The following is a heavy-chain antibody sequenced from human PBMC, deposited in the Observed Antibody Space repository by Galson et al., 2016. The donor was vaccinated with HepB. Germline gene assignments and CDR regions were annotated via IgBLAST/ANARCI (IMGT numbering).Heavy chain of an antibody. Sequence: SLRLSCAASGFTFSDYYMSWIRQAPGKGLEWVANIRQDGGEKFYVDSVTGRFTVSRDNAKKSLYLQMTSLRVEDTAVYYCAREPDGHLTNWFDPWGQGTLVTVSS. CDR3: AREPDGHLTNWFDP. D-gene: IGHD1-14*01. V-gene: IGHV3-7*04. J-gene: IGHJ5*02. CDR1: GFTFSDYY. CDR2: IRQDGGEK.